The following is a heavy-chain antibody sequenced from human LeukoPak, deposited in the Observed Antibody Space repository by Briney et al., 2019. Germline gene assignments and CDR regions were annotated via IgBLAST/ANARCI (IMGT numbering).Heavy chain of an antibody. CDR1: GYSLTTYY. J-gene: IGHJ4*02. V-gene: IGHV1-18*04. Sequence: ASVKVSCKASGYSLTTYYMHWVRQAPGQGLEWMGWISAYNGNTNYAQKLQGRVTMTTDTSTSTAYMELRSLRSDDTAVYYCARYLGTGTTIPFDYWGQGTLVTVSS. CDR2: ISAYNGNT. CDR3: ARYLGTGTTIPFDY. D-gene: IGHD1-7*01.